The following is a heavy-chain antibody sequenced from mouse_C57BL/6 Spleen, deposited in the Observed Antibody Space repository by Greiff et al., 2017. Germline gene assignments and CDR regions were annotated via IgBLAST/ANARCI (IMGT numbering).Heavy chain of an antibody. J-gene: IGHJ2*01. V-gene: IGHV1-64*01. Sequence: QVQLQQPGAELVKPGASVKLSCKASGYTSTSYWMHWVKQRPGQGLEWIGMIHPNSGSTNYNEKFKSKATLTVDKSSSTAYMQLSSLTSEDSAVYYCAREGIGGNYGNYFDYWGQGTTLTVSS. CDR2: IHPNSGST. CDR3: AREGIGGNYGNYFDY. CDR1: GYTSTSYW. D-gene: IGHD2-1*01.